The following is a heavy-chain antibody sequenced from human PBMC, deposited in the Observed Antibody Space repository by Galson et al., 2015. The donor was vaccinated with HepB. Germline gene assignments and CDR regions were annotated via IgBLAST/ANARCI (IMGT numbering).Heavy chain of an antibody. CDR3: ARDLGYYDSSGYIDY. J-gene: IGHJ4*02. D-gene: IGHD3-22*01. CDR1: GFTFSSYW. CDR2: IKQDGSEK. Sequence: SLRLSCAASGFTFSSYWMSWVRQAPGKGLEWVANIKQDGSEKYYVDSVKGRFTISRDNAKNSLYLQMNSLRAEDTAVYYCARDLGYYDSSGYIDYWGQGTLVTVSS. V-gene: IGHV3-7*03.